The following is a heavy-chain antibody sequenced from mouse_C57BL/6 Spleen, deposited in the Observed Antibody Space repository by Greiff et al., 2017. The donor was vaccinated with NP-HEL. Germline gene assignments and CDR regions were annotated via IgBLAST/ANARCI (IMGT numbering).Heavy chain of an antibody. Sequence: DVKLVESGGGLVKPGGSLKLSCAASGFTFSDYGMHWVRQAPEKGLEWVAYISSGSSTIYYADTVKGRFTISRDNAKNTLFLQMTSLRSEDTAMYYCARTITTVVATNFDVWGTGTTVTVSS. V-gene: IGHV5-17*01. CDR2: ISSGSSTI. J-gene: IGHJ1*03. D-gene: IGHD1-1*01. CDR1: GFTFSDYG. CDR3: ARTITTVVATNFDV.